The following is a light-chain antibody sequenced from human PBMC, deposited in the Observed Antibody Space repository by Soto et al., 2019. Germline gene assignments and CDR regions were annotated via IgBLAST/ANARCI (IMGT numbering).Light chain of an antibody. CDR1: QSVSSSY. V-gene: IGKV3D-20*02. CDR3: QQRSNWPIT. J-gene: IGKJ5*01. CDR2: GAS. Sequence: EIVWTQSPCTLSLSPWERAALYCMASQSVSSSYLAWYQHRPGQAPRLLIYGASTRATGIPARFSGSGSGTDFTLTISSLEPEDFAVYYCQQRSNWPITFGQGTRLEIK.